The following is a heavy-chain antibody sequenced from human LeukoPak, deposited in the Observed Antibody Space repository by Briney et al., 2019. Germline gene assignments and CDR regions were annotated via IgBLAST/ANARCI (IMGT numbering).Heavy chain of an antibody. J-gene: IGHJ4*02. Sequence: GESLKISCKGSGYSFTSYWIGWVRQMPGKGLEWVAVISYDGSNKYYADSVKGRFTISRDNSKNTLYLQMNSLRAEDTAVYYCAKLDYWGQGTLVTVSS. V-gene: IGHV3-30*18. CDR3: AKLDY. CDR1: GYSFTSYW. CDR2: ISYDGSNK.